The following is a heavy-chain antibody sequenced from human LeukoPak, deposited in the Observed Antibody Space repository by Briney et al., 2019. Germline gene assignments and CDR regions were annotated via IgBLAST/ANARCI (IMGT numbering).Heavy chain of an antibody. Sequence: PSETLSLTCTVSGGSISNNIYYWGWIRQPPGKGLEWIGSIYYTGSTDYNPSLKSRVTIFVDTSKNQFSLKVTSVTAADTAVYYCARAPLRYFGVYYFDYWGQGTLVTVSS. CDR2: IYYTGST. CDR1: GGSISNNIYY. D-gene: IGHD3-9*01. CDR3: ARAPLRYFGVYYFDY. J-gene: IGHJ4*02. V-gene: IGHV4-39*01.